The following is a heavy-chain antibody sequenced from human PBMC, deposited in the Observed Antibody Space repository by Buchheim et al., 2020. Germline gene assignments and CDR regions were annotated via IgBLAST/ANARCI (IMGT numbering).Heavy chain of an antibody. CDR1: GFTFSSYG. CDR2: ISYDGSNK. D-gene: IGHD1-20*01. CDR3: AKDFGGGVYNWNYFDY. V-gene: IGHV3-30*18. Sequence: QVQLVESGGGVVQPGRSLRLSCAASGFTFSSYGMHWVRQAPGKGLEWVAVISYDGSNKYYADSVKGRFTISRDNSKNTLYLQINSLRAEDTAVYYCAKDFGGGVYNWNYFDYWGQGTL. J-gene: IGHJ4*02.